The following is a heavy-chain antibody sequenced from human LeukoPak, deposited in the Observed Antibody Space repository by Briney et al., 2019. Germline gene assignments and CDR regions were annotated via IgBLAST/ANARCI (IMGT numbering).Heavy chain of an antibody. CDR2: ISAYNGNT. D-gene: IGHD5-18*01. Sequence: ASVKVSCKASGYTFTIYGISWVRQAPGQGLEWMGWISAYNGNTDYAQKLQGRVTMTTDTSTSTAYMELRSLRSDDTAVYYCARAGRAAMVTGSEDYWGQGTLVTVSS. CDR1: GYTFTIYG. J-gene: IGHJ4*02. CDR3: ARAGRAAMVTGSEDY. V-gene: IGHV1-18*01.